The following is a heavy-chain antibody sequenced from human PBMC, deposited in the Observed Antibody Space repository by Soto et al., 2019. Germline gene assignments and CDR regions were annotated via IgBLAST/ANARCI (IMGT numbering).Heavy chain of an antibody. CDR1: GYTFTSYA. CDR2: INAGNGNT. J-gene: IGHJ4*02. D-gene: IGHD2-21*02. V-gene: IGHV1-3*01. Sequence: ASVKVSCKASGYTFTSYAMHLVRQTPGQRLEWMGRINAGNGNTKYSQKFQGRVTITRDTSASTAYMELSSLRSEDTAVYYCARSIVVVTALDYWGQGTLVTVSS. CDR3: ARSIVVVTALDY.